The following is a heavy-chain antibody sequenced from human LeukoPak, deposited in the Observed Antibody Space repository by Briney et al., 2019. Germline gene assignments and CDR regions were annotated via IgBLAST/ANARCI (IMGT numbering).Heavy chain of an antibody. Sequence: GGSLRLSCAASGFTFSRFWMHWVRQAPGKGLVWVSRINTDGSNTIYADSVKGRFTISRDNAKNTLYLQMNSLRAEDTAVYYCARAKVELATMLIDYWGQGTLVPVSS. J-gene: IGHJ4*02. CDR1: GFTFSRFW. D-gene: IGHD5-24*01. CDR2: INTDGSNT. V-gene: IGHV3-74*01. CDR3: ARAKVELATMLIDY.